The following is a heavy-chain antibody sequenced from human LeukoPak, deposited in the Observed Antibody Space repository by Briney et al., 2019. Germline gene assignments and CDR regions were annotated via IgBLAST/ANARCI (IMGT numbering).Heavy chain of an antibody. CDR2: IKQDGSKK. J-gene: IGHJ4*02. V-gene: IGHV3-7*04. CDR1: GFTFSNYW. CDR3: ARERDAGDY. Sequence: GGSLRLSCAASGFTFSNYWMSWVRQAPGKGLEWVANIKQDGSKKNHVDSVKGRFTTSRDNANNSLYLQMNSLRPDDTAVYYCARERDAGDYWGQGTLVTVSS.